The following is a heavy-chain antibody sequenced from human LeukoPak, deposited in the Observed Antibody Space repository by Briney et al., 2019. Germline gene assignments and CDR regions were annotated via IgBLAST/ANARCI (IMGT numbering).Heavy chain of an antibody. CDR2: INWNGGST. CDR1: GFTFDDYG. CDR3: ARAEYGYYYYYMDV. D-gene: IGHD2/OR15-2a*01. V-gene: IGHV3-20*04. J-gene: IGHJ6*03. Sequence: PGGSXXLSCAASGFTFDDYGMSWVRQAPGKGLEWVSGINWNGGSTVYADSVKGRFTISRDNAKNSLYLQMNSLRAEDTALYYCARAEYGYYYYYMDVWGKGTTVTVSS.